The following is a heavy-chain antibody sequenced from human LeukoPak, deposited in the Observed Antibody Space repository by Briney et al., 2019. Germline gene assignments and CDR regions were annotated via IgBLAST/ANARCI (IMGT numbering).Heavy chain of an antibody. D-gene: IGHD4-17*01. CDR2: ISSSSSYI. CDR1: GFTFSSYS. J-gene: IGHJ4*02. Sequence: GGSLRLSCAASGFTFSSYSMNWVRQAPGKGLEWVSSISSSSSYIYYADSVKGRFTISRDNAKNSLYLQMNSLRAEDTAVYYCARAGNDYGDPYFDYWGQGTLVTVSS. CDR3: ARAGNDYGDPYFDY. V-gene: IGHV3-21*01.